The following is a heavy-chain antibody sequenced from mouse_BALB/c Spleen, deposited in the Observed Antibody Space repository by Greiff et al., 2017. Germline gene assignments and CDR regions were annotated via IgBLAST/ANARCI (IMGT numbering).Heavy chain of an antibody. CDR3: ASSGFITTATGLDY. CDR1: GFTFSSFG. V-gene: IGHV5-17*02. D-gene: IGHD1-2*01. J-gene: IGHJ2*01. Sequence: EVKLMESGGGLVQPGGSRKLSCAASGFTFSSFGMHWVRQAPEKGLEWVAYISSGSSTIYYAETVKGRFTISSDNPKNTLFLQMTSLRSEDTAMDYCASSGFITTATGLDYWGQGTTLTVSS. CDR2: ISSGSSTI.